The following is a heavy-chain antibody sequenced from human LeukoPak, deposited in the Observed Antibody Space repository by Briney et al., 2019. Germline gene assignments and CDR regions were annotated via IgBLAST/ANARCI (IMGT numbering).Heavy chain of an antibody. CDR1: GFSFSVFW. D-gene: IGHD4-17*01. Sequence: GGSLRLSCAASGFSFSVFWMHWVRQVPGKGPVWVSRIKTDGSITDYADSVKGRFTISRDNAKNTLYLQMNSLRADDTAVYYCARARAPVTRISSFDIWGQGTMVTVSS. J-gene: IGHJ3*02. CDR2: IKTDGSIT. V-gene: IGHV3-74*01. CDR3: ARARAPVTRISSFDI.